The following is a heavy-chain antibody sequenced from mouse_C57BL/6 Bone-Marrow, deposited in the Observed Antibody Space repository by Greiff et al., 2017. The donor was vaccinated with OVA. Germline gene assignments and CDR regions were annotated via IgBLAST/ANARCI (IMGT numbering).Heavy chain of an antibody. V-gene: IGHV1-64*01. D-gene: IGHD1-1*01. CDR1: GYTFTSYW. J-gene: IGHJ3*01. CDR3: ARDYYCGSYEWFAY. CDR2: IHPTSGGT. Sequence: QVQLQQPGAELVKPGASVKLSCKASGYTFTSYWMHWVKQRPGQGLEWIGMIHPTSGGTNYNEKFKSKATLTVDKSSSTAYMQLSSLTSADSAVYYGARDYYCGSYEWFAYWGQGTLVTVSA.